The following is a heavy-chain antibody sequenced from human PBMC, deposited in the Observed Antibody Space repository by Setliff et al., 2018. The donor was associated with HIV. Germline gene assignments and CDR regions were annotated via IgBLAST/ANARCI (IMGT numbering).Heavy chain of an antibody. Sequence: GGSLRLSCGASGFTFSNYGMQWVRQAPGKGLEWVSRINSDGTIINYADSVKGRFTISRDNARNTLSLQMNSLGAEDTAMYYCVRDRHIVARYFDNWGQGTLVTVSS. CDR1: GFTFSNYG. V-gene: IGHV3-74*01. CDR2: INSDGTII. J-gene: IGHJ4*02. CDR3: VRDRHIVARYFDN. D-gene: IGHD6-6*01.